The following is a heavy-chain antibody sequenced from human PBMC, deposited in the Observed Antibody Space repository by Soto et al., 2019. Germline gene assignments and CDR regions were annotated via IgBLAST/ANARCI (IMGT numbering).Heavy chain of an antibody. CDR2: INAGNGNT. V-gene: IGHV1-3*05. CDR3: AGAPSYCGMDV. J-gene: IGHJ6*02. CDR1: GYTFTSYA. Sequence: QVQLVQSGAEEKKPGASVKVSCKASGYTFTSYAMHWVRQAPGQRLEWMGWINAGNGNTKYSQKFQGRVTITRDTSASTAYMELRILRSEDTAVYYCAGAPSYCGMDVWGQGTTVTVSS.